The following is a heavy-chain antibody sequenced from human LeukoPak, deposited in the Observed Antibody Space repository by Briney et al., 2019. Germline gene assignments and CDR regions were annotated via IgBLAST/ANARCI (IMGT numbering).Heavy chain of an antibody. J-gene: IGHJ5*02. CDR2: IYYSGGT. V-gene: IGHV4-39*01. CDR3: ARLVPPGWFDP. Sequence: SETLSLTCTVSGGSISSSSYYWGWIRQPPGKGLEWIANIYYSGGTYLNPSLKSRVTISIDTSKNQFSLKLTSVTAADTAVYYCARLVPPGWFDPWGQGTLVTVSS. CDR1: GGSISSSSYY.